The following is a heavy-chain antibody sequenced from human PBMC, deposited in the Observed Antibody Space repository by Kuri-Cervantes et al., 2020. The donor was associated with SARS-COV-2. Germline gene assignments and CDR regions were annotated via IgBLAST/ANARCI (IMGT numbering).Heavy chain of an antibody. CDR2: ISSTSSYI. J-gene: IGHJ4*02. V-gene: IGHV3-21*01. D-gene: IGHD5-18*01. CDR3: ARVPRKTAMVVYYFDY. Sequence: GGSLTLSCAASGFSFSSYGMHWVRQAPGKGLEWVSSISSTSSYIKYADSVKGRFTIARDNAKHSLYLQMNSLRAEDTAVYYCARVPRKTAMVVYYFDYWGQGTLVTVSS. CDR1: GFSFSSYG.